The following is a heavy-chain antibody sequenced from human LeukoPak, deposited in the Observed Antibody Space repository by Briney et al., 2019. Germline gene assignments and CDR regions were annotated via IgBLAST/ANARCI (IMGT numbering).Heavy chain of an antibody. CDR1: GFTFSSYS. CDR3: ARGPPISGNFWRGKNHPPDY. CDR2: ISSSSSYV. D-gene: IGHD3-3*01. Sequence: GGSLRLSCAASGFTFSSYSMNWVRQAPGKGLEWVSSISSSSSYVYYVDSVKGRFTISRDNAKNSLYLQMNSLRAEDTAVYYCARGPPISGNFWRGKNHPPDYWGQGTLVTVSS. J-gene: IGHJ4*02. V-gene: IGHV3-21*01.